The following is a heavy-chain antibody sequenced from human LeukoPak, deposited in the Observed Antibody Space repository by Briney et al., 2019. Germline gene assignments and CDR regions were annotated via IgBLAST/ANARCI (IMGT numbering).Heavy chain of an antibody. D-gene: IGHD3-22*01. Sequence: GGSLRLSCAASGFTFSNAWMSWVRQAPGKGLEWVGRIKRKTDGGTTDYAAPVKGRFTISRDDSKNTLYLQMNSLKTEDTAVYYCTTEPDSSGYYYWFGFDYWGQGTLVTVSS. V-gene: IGHV3-15*01. CDR3: TTEPDSSGYYYWFGFDY. J-gene: IGHJ4*02. CDR1: GFTFSNAW. CDR2: IKRKTDGGTT.